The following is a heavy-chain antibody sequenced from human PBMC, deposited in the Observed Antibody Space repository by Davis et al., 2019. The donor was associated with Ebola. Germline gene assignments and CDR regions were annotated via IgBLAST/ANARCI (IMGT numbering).Heavy chain of an antibody. CDR3: ARDLRGLQAY. CDR1: GFSFSAYT. D-gene: IGHD3-10*01. Sequence: PGGSLRLSCAASGFSFSAYTMHWVRQVPGKGLEWLSFISSSGSSIYYADSVKGRFTTSRDNAKNSLFLQMNSLGVDDTAVYHCARDLRGLQAYWGQGTLVTVSS. CDR2: ISSSGSSI. J-gene: IGHJ4*02. V-gene: IGHV3-48*04.